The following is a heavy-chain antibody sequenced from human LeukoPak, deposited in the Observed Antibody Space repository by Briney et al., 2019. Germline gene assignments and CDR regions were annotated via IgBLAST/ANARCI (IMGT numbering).Heavy chain of an antibody. Sequence: PSETLSLTCTVSGGSISGYYWSGIRQSPGKGLEWIAYIYYSGSTNYNPSLKSRVTISVDTSKNQFSLKLSSVTAADAAVYYCARHLTGTRSLDYWGQGTLVTVSS. V-gene: IGHV4-59*08. CDR3: ARHLTGTRSLDY. J-gene: IGHJ4*02. CDR2: IYYSGST. D-gene: IGHD1-14*01. CDR1: GGSISGYY.